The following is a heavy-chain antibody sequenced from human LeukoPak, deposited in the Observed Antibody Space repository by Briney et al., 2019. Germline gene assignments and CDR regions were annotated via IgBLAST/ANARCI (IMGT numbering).Heavy chain of an antibody. D-gene: IGHD4-17*01. V-gene: IGHV3-23*01. J-gene: IGHJ4*02. CDR1: GFTFSNYS. Sequence: GSLRLSCAASGFTFSNYSMSWVRQAPGKGLEWVSTISGTGGTTYYGDSVKGRFTISRDNSKNTLFLQFNSLRADDTAVYYCAKGRGTTVTAAANYWGQGTLVTVSS. CDR2: ISGTGGTT. CDR3: AKGRGTTVTAAANY.